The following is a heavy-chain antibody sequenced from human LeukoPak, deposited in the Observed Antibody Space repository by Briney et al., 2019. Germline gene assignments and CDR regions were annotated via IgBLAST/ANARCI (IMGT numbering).Heavy chain of an antibody. J-gene: IGHJ4*02. V-gene: IGHV3-48*01. Sequence: PGGSLRLSCAASGFTFSSYIMNWVRQAPGKGLEWVSYISSSSSTIYYADSVKGRFTISRDNAKNSLYLQMNSLRAEDTAVYYCARWSYDSSGYSFNYWGQGTLVTVSS. CDR3: ARWSYDSSGYSFNY. CDR1: GFTFSSYI. D-gene: IGHD3-22*01. CDR2: ISSSSSTI.